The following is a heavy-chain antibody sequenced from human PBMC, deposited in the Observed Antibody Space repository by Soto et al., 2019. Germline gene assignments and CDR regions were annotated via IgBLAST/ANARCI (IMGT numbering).Heavy chain of an antibody. J-gene: IGHJ6*03. CDR1: GGTFSSYT. D-gene: IGHD2-15*01. Sequence: SVKVSCKASGGTFSSYTISWVRQAPGQGLEWMGRIIPILGIANYAQKFQGRVTITADKSTSTAYMELSSLRSEDTAVYYCARGSRYCSSGSCYSERTSLDYYYYYMDVWVKETMVTVSS. CDR2: IIPILGIA. V-gene: IGHV1-69*02. CDR3: ARGSRYCSSGSCYSERTSLDYYYYYMDV.